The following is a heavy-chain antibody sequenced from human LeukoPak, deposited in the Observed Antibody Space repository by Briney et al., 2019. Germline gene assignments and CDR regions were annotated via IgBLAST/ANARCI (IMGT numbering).Heavy chain of an antibody. V-gene: IGHV3-23*01. CDR3: ARGKMGAVADNFDY. CDR2: VSGSGGST. Sequence: QSGGSLRLSCAASGLTFSSFAMSWVRQAPGKGLEWVSVVSGSGGSTYYADSVKGRFTISRDNSQNTLYLQMNSLRAEDTAVYYCARGKMGAVADNFDYWGQGTLVTVSS. CDR1: GLTFSSFA. J-gene: IGHJ4*02. D-gene: IGHD6-19*01.